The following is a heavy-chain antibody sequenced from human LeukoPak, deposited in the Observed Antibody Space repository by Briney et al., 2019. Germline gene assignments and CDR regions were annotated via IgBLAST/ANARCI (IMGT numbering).Heavy chain of an antibody. CDR1: GLTFNNYA. V-gene: IGHV3-23*01. J-gene: IGHJ4*02. CDR2: ISISGGST. CDR3: AKRLAQTKGFDY. Sequence: PGGSLRLSCAASGLTFNNYAMSWVRQAPGKGLEWVSSISISGGSTYYADSVKGRFTISRDTSRNTLYLQMNSLRAEDTAVYYCAKRLAQTKGFDYWGQGTLVTVSS. D-gene: IGHD2-21*01.